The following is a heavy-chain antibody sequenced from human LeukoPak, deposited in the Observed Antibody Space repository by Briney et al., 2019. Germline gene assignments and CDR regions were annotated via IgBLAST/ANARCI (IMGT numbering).Heavy chain of an antibody. Sequence: ETLSLTCTVSGYSISSGYYWGWVRQAPGKGLEWVANIKPDEGEKYYVDSVKGRFTVSRDNAKNSLYLQMNSLRVEDTAVYYCVRYYTRHSWYFDLWGRGTLVTVSS. CDR2: IKPDEGEK. CDR1: GYSISSGYY. CDR3: VRYYTRHSWYFDL. D-gene: IGHD3-10*01. V-gene: IGHV3-7*01. J-gene: IGHJ2*01.